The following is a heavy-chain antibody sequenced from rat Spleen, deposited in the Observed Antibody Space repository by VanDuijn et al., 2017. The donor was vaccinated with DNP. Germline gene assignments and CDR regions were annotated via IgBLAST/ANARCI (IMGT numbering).Heavy chain of an antibody. V-gene: IGHV2-1*01. CDR2: IWTGGST. CDR1: GFSLTSNS. Sequence: QVQLKESGPGLVQPSQTLSPTCSVSGFSLTSNSVHWVRQPPGKGLEWVGGIWTGGSTDYHSALKSRLSISRDNFKSQVFLKMNSLQTEDTATYFCTRVYRYNPPYAMEAWGQGTSVTVSS. CDR3: TRVYRYNPPYAMEA. J-gene: IGHJ4*01. D-gene: IGHD1-5*01.